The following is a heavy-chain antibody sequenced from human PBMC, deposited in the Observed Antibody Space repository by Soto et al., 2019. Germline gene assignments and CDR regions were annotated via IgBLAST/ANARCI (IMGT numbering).Heavy chain of an antibody. D-gene: IGHD1-7*01. Sequence: SDTLSLTCTVSSGSLSVTTVFWGWARPPPGKGLEWIGNVDYSGTAYFSPSLATRVTFHVDTSKNQFSLTLYSVTAADSAVYYCAREFGDNWNYEAYWGQGNAVTVSS. CDR1: SGSLSVTTVF. CDR3: AREFGDNWNYEAY. J-gene: IGHJ4*02. CDR2: VDYSGTA. V-gene: IGHV4-39*07.